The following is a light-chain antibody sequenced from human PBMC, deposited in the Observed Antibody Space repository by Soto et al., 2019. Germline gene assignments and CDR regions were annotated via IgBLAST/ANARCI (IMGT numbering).Light chain of an antibody. J-gene: IGKJ1*01. Sequence: EIVLTQSPGTLSVSPGERATLSCRASQTIGSNHLAWYQQKPGQAPSPLIYGTSSRATGIPDRFSGSGSGTDFTLTITRLEPEDSAIYYCQQYVSWTFGQGTKVVIK. CDR2: GTS. CDR3: QQYVSWT. CDR1: QTIGSNH. V-gene: IGKV3-20*01.